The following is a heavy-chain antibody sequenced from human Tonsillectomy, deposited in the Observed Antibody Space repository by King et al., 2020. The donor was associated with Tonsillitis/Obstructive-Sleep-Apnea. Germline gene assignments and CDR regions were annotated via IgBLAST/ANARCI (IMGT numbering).Heavy chain of an antibody. Sequence: VQLVESGGGVVQPGRSLRLSCAASGFTFSSYGMHWVRQAPDKGLEWVAVISYDGSNKYYADSVKGRFTISRDNSKNTLYLQMNSLRAEDTAVYYCAEDLDPIAAAGTGGLDYWGQGTLVTVSS. V-gene: IGHV3-30*18. D-gene: IGHD6-13*01. CDR3: AEDLDPIAAAGTGGLDY. CDR2: ISYDGSNK. CDR1: GFTFSSYG. J-gene: IGHJ4*02.